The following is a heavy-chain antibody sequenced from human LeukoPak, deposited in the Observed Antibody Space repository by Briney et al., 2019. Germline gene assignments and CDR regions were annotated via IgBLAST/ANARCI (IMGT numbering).Heavy chain of an antibody. CDR2: ISYDGSNK. V-gene: IGHV3-30-3*01. Sequence: GGSLRLSCAASGFTFSSYAMHWVRQAPGKGLEWVAVISYDGSNKYYADSVKGRFTISRDNSKNTLYLQMNSLRAEDTAVYYCARVHDSSGYSNFDYWGQGTLVTVSS. D-gene: IGHD3-22*01. CDR1: GFTFSSYA. CDR3: ARVHDSSGYSNFDY. J-gene: IGHJ4*02.